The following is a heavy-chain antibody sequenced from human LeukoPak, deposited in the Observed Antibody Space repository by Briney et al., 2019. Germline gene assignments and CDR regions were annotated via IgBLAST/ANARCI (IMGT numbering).Heavy chain of an antibody. CDR3: ARGLPRYGDYSPRRYYFDY. J-gene: IGHJ4*02. D-gene: IGHD4-17*01. Sequence: ASVKVSCKASGYTFTSYDINWVRQATGQGLEWMGWMNPNSGNTGYAQKFQGRVTITRNTSLSTAYMELSSLRSEDTAVYYCARGLPRYGDYSPRRYYFDYWGQGTLVTVSS. CDR2: MNPNSGNT. V-gene: IGHV1-8*03. CDR1: GYTFTSYD.